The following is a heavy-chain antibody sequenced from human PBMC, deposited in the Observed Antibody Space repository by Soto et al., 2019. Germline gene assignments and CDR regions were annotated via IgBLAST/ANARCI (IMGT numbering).Heavy chain of an antibody. V-gene: IGHV4-34*01. D-gene: IGHD3-10*01. J-gene: IGHJ6*02. CDR2: INHSGST. CDR1: GGSFSGYY. CDR3: ARVSGIYYYGMDV. Sequence: SETLSLTCAVYGGSFSGYYWGWIRQPPGKGLEWIGEINHSGSTNYNPSLKSRVTISVDTSKNQVSLKLSSVTAADTAVYYCARVSGIYYYGMDVWGQGTTVT.